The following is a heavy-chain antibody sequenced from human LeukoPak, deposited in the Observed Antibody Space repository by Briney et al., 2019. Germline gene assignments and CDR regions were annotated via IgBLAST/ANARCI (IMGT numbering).Heavy chain of an antibody. CDR3: ARHEMSAAAGLYFDY. CDR1: GGSISSSSYY. CDR2: IYYSGST. J-gene: IGHJ4*02. V-gene: IGHV4-39*01. D-gene: IGHD6-13*01. Sequence: SETLSLTCTVSGGSISSSSYYWGWIRQPPGKGLEWIGSIYYSGSTYYNPSLESRVTISVDTSKNQFSLKLSSVTAADTAVYYCARHEMSAAAGLYFDYWGQGTLVTVSS.